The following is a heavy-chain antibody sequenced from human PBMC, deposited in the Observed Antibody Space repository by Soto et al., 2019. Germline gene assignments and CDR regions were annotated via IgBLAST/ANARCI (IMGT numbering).Heavy chain of an antibody. J-gene: IGHJ4*02. CDR1: GGSISSYY. D-gene: IGHD6-13*01. V-gene: IGHV4-59*01. Sequence: SETLSLTCTVSGGSISSYYWSWIRQPPGKGLEWIGYIYYSGSTNYNPSPKSRVTISVDTSKNQFSLKLSSVTAADTAVYYCARGSRSRALGYSSSWYEYYFDYWGQGTLVTVSS. CDR2: IYYSGST. CDR3: ARGSRSRALGYSSSWYEYYFDY.